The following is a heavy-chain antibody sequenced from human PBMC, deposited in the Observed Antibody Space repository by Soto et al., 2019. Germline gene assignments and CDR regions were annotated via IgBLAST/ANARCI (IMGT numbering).Heavy chain of an antibody. CDR3: ARGVVPAGGMDV. D-gene: IGHD2-15*01. V-gene: IGHV3-33*01. J-gene: IGHJ6*02. CDR1: GFTFSSYG. Sequence: QVQLVESGGGVVQPGRSLRLSCAASGFTFSSYGMHWVRQAPGKGLEWVAVIWYDGSNKYYADSVKGRFTISRDNSKNPLYLQMNSLRAEDTAVYYCARGVVPAGGMDVWGQGTTVTVSS. CDR2: IWYDGSNK.